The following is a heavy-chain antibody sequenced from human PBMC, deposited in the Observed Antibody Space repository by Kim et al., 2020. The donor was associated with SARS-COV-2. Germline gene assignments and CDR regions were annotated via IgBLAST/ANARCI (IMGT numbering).Heavy chain of an antibody. Sequence: STSGAKKFQGRVTMTRDTSTSTVYMELSSLRSEDTAVYYCARDLTGTEDYWGQGTLVTVSS. D-gene: IGHD1-1*01. CDR2: ST. V-gene: IGHV1-46*01. J-gene: IGHJ4*02. CDR3: ARDLTGTEDY.